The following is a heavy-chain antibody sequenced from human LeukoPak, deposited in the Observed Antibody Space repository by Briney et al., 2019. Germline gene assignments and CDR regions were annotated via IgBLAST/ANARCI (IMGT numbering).Heavy chain of an antibody. Sequence: GESLKISCKGSGYSFTSYWIGWVRQMPGKGLEWMGIIYPGDSDTRYSPSFQGQVTISADKSISTAYLQWRSLKASDTAMYYCARHLAAAGVFNAFDIWGQGTMVTVSS. CDR3: ARHLAAAGVFNAFDI. CDR2: IYPGDSDT. D-gene: IGHD6-13*01. J-gene: IGHJ3*02. CDR1: GYSFTSYW. V-gene: IGHV5-51*01.